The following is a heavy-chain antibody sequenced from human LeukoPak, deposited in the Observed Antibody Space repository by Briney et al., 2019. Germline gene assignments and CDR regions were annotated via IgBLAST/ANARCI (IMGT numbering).Heavy chain of an antibody. Sequence: ASVKVSCKASGYTFTRYAMNWVRQAPGQGREWVGWMNPNSGNTDYAQKFQGRVTITRNTSISTDYMELSSLRSEDTAVYYCARGWEAFDIWGEGTMVTVPS. CDR1: GYTFTRYA. CDR2: MNPNSGNT. CDR3: ARGWEAFDI. J-gene: IGHJ3*02. V-gene: IGHV1-8*03. D-gene: IGHD1-26*01.